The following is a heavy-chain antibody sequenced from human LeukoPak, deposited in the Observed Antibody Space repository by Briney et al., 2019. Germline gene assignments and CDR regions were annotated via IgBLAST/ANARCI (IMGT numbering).Heavy chain of an antibody. CDR1: GFTVSSNY. CDR3: AKEGLELYYFDY. D-gene: IGHD1-7*01. J-gene: IGHJ4*02. CDR2: IYPGGTT. V-gene: IGHV3-53*01. Sequence: GGSLRLSCVASGFTVSSNYMSWVRQAPGKGPEWVSLIYPGGTTYYADAVKGRFTISRDNSKNTLYLQMNSLRAEDTAVYYCAKEGLELYYFDYWGQGPLVSVSS.